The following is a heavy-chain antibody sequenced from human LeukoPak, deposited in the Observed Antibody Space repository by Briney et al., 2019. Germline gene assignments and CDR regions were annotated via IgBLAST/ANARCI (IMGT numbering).Heavy chain of an antibody. CDR1: GFTFSSYG. V-gene: IGHV3-30*02. CDR2: IRYDGSNK. D-gene: IGHD3-10*01. CDR3: AKSGEFYGSGILHDYFDY. Sequence: PGGSLTLSCAASGFTFSSYGMHWVRQAPGKGLEWVAFIRYDGSNKYYADSVKGRFTISRDNSKNTLYLQMNSLRAEDTAVYYCAKSGEFYGSGILHDYFDYWGQGTLVTVSS. J-gene: IGHJ4*02.